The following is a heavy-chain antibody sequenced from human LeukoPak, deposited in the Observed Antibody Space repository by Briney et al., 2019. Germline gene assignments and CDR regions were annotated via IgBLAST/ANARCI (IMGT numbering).Heavy chain of an antibody. V-gene: IGHV4-59*01. J-gene: IGHJ4*02. CDR2: IYYSGST. Sequence: PSEPLSLTCTVSGGPISRYYWIWMREPPGKGLEGLGYIYYSGSTNYNPSLKSRVTISVDTSKNQFSLKLSSVTAADTAVYYCARADPLKIDYWGQGTLVTVSS. CDR3: ARADPLKIDY. CDR1: GGPISRYY.